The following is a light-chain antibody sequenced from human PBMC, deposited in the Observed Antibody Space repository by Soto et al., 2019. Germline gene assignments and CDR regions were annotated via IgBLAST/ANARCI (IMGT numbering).Light chain of an antibody. CDR1: SSYVGGYNY. CDR3: SSYTTISTYV. V-gene: IGLV2-14*01. Sequence: QSVLTQPASVSVSPGQPITISCTGTSSYVGGYNYVSWYQQHPGKAPKLMIYDVRNRPSGVSNRFSGSKSVNTASLTISGLQAEDEADYYCSSYTTISTYVFGTGTKVTV. J-gene: IGLJ1*01. CDR2: DVR.